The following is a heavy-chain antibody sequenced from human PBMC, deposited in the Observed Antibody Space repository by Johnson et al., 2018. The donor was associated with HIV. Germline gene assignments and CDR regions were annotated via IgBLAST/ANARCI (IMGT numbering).Heavy chain of an antibody. CDR2: ISYDGSDK. D-gene: IGHD3-22*01. V-gene: IGHV3-30-3*02. CDR3: AKDDVFNTYYYDSSGYPSV. Sequence: VQLVESGGGVVQPGRSLRLSCAASGFTFSSYAMHWVRQAPGKGLEWVAVISYDGSDKYYADSVKGRFTISRDNSKNTLYLQMNSLRAEDTAVYYCAKDDVFNTYYYDSSGYPSVWGQGTMVTVSS. CDR1: GFTFSSYA. J-gene: IGHJ3*01.